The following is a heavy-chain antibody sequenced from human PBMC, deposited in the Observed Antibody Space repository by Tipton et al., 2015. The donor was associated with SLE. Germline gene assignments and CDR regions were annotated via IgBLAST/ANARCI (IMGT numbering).Heavy chain of an antibody. V-gene: IGHV4-34*01. CDR2: INHSGST. D-gene: IGHD1-26*01. Sequence: TLSLTCAVYGGSFSGYYWSWIRQPPGKGLEWIGEINHSGSTNYNPSLKSRVTISVDTSKNQFSLKLSSVTAADTAMYYCAREIVGATGAFDIWGHGTMVTVSS. CDR3: AREIVGATGAFDI. J-gene: IGHJ3*02. CDR1: GGSFSGYY.